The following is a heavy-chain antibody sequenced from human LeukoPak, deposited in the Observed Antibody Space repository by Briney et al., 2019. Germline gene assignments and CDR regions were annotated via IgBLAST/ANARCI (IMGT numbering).Heavy chain of an antibody. D-gene: IGHD6-13*01. Sequence: SETLSLTCAVYGGSFSSYDWTWIRQPPGKGLEWIGEINHSGSTNYNPSLKSRVTISVDTSKNQFSLKLSSVTAADTAVYYCATLTPSSRPFDPWGQGTLVTVSS. CDR2: INHSGST. CDR3: ATLTPSSRPFDP. V-gene: IGHV4-34*01. J-gene: IGHJ5*02. CDR1: GGSFSSYD.